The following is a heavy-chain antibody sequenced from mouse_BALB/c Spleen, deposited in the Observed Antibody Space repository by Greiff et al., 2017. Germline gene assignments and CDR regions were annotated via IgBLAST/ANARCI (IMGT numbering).Heavy chain of an antibody. Sequence: QVQLQQSGPGLVAPSQSLSITCTVSGFSLTSYGVHWVRQPPGKGLEWLGVIWAGGSTNYNSALMSRLSISKDNSKSQVFLKMNSLQTDDTAMYYCAREDDYDWFAYWGQGTLVTVSA. D-gene: IGHD2-4*01. V-gene: IGHV2-9*02. CDR2: IWAGGST. CDR3: AREDDYDWFAY. CDR1: GFSLTSYG. J-gene: IGHJ3*01.